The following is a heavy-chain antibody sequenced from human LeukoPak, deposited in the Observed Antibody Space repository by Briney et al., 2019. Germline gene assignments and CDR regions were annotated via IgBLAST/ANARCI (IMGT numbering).Heavy chain of an antibody. CDR3: AMRPRWCPYYFDY. J-gene: IGHJ4*02. CDR2: INHSGST. D-gene: IGHD4/OR15-4a*01. V-gene: IGHV4-34*01. CDR1: GGSFSGYY. Sequence: SETLSLTCAVYGGSFSGYYWSWIRQPPGKGLEWIGEINHSGSTNYNPSLKSRVTISVDTSKNQFSLKLSSVTAADTAVYYCAMRPRWCPYYFDYWGQGTLVTVSS.